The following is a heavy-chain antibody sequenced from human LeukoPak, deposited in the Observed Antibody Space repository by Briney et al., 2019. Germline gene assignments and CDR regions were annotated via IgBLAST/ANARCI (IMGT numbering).Heavy chain of an antibody. CDR3: AREAYWIAAAGNGEVDY. D-gene: IGHD6-13*01. V-gene: IGHV1-18*01. J-gene: IGHJ4*02. CDR1: GYTFTSYG. Sequence: GASVKVSCKASGYTFTSYGISWVRQAPGQGLEWMGWISAYNGNTNYAQKLQGRVTMTTDTSTSTAYMELRSLRSDDTAVYYCAREAYWIAAAGNGEVDYWGQGTLVTVFS. CDR2: ISAYNGNT.